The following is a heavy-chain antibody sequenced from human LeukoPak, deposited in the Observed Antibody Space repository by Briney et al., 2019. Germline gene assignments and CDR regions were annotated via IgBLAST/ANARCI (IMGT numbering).Heavy chain of an antibody. Sequence: GESLKISCKGSGYSFTSSWICWVRRMPGQRLEWMGIIYPGDSDTRYSPSFQGQVTISADKSISTAYLQWSSLKASDTAMYYCAIYSDTYYFDHWGQGTLVTVSS. CDR1: GYSFTSSW. J-gene: IGHJ4*02. V-gene: IGHV5-51*01. CDR3: AIYSDTYYFDH. CDR2: IYPGDSDT. D-gene: IGHD1-26*01.